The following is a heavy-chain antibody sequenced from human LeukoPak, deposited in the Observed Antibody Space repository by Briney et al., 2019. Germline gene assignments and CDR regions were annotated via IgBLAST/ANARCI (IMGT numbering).Heavy chain of an antibody. CDR2: TYYRSKWYN. CDR3: AREDLGAAYFDF. D-gene: IGHD3-16*01. Sequence: SETLSLTCAISGDSVSTNNVAWNWIRQSPSRGLEWLGRTYYRSKWYNDYAVSVKSRIIINPDTSKNQFSLQLNSVTPDDTAVYYCAREDLGAAYFDFWGQGTLVTVSS. J-gene: IGHJ4*02. CDR1: GDSVSTNNVA. V-gene: IGHV6-1*01.